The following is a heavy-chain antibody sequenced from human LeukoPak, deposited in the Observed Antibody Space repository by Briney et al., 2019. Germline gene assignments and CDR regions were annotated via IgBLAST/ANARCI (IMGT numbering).Heavy chain of an antibody. CDR1: GGTFSSYA. V-gene: IGHV1-69*06. D-gene: IGHD2-2*02. Sequence: SVKVSCKASGGTFSSYAISWVRQAPGQGLEWMGGIIPIFGTANYAQKFQGRVTITADKSTSTAYMELSSLRSEDTAVYYCARGPYCSSTSCYIAWFDPWGQGTLVTVSS. CDR3: ARGPYCSSTSCYIAWFDP. CDR2: IIPIFGTA. J-gene: IGHJ5*02.